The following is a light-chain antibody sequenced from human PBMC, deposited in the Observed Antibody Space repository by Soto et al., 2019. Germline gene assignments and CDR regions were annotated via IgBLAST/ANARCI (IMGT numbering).Light chain of an antibody. CDR1: SSNIGAGHD. J-gene: IGLJ2*01. CDR2: GNS. CDR3: QSYDSSLSVV. V-gene: IGLV1-40*01. Sequence: QSVLTQPPSVSGAPGQRVTISCTGSSSNIGAGHDVHWYQHLPGTAPKLLIYGNSNRPSGVPDRFSGSKSGTSASLAITGLQAEDEADYYCQSYDSSLSVVFGGGTQLTVL.